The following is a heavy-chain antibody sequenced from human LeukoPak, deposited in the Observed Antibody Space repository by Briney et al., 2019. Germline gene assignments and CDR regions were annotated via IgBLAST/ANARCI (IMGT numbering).Heavy chain of an antibody. V-gene: IGHV3-30*04. CDR1: GFIFSTYA. Sequence: GGSLRLSCEASGFIFSTYAFHWVRQAPGKGPEWMAFITYDGSDTYSADSVKGRFTLSRDNSKNAPYLQMNSLRTADTAVYYCARPGGYAFDIWGQGTMVTVSS. CDR3: ARPGGYAFDI. CDR2: ITYDGSDT. D-gene: IGHD3-10*01. J-gene: IGHJ3*02.